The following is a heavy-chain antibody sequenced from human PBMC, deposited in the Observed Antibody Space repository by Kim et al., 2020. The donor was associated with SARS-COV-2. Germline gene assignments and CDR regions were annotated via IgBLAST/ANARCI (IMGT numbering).Heavy chain of an antibody. CDR2: IYYSGST. V-gene: IGHV4-59*13. J-gene: IGHJ4*02. CDR1: GGSLSNYY. CDR3: ARGGGYYYDSSGYYYFDY. Sequence: SETLSLTCTVSGGSLSNYYWSWIRQPPGKGLEWIGYIYYSGSTNYNPSLKSRVSISVDMSKNQFSLKVNSVTAADTAVYYCARGGGYYYDSSGYYYFDYWGQGTLVTVSS. D-gene: IGHD3-22*01.